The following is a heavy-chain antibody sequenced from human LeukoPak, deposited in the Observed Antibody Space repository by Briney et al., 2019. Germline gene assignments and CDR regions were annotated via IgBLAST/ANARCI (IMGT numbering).Heavy chain of an antibody. CDR3: TRGADDYKTGS. CDR1: GDFVINDNSI. CDR2: FHPSGTT. V-gene: IGHV4-31*02. J-gene: IGHJ1*01. D-gene: IGHD5-24*01. Sequence: SETLSLICSVSGDFVINDNSIWSWIRQHPEKGLELIGHFHPSGTTYYNPSLKSRLTISIDTSKNHFSLEMTSMTAADTAVYYCTRGADDYKTGSWGQGTLVTVSS.